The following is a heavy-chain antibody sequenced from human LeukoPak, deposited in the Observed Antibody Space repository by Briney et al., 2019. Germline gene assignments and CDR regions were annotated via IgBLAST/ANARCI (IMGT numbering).Heavy chain of an antibody. V-gene: IGHV1-18*01. CDR1: GYTFTSYG. CDR2: ISAYNGNT. D-gene: IGHD4-17*01. CDR3: ARGFTVTKSY. J-gene: IGHJ4*02. Sequence: GASVKVSCKASGYTFTSYGISWVRQAPGQGLEWMGWISAYNGNTNYAQKFQGRVTMTRDTSISTAYMELSRLRSDDTAVYYCARGFTVTKSYWGQGTLVTVSS.